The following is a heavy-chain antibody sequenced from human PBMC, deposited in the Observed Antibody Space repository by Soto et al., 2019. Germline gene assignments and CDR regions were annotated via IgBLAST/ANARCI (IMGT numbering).Heavy chain of an antibody. CDR2: IIPVFGTA. D-gene: IGHD1-26*01. Sequence: QVQLVQSGAEVKKPGSSGKVSCTSSGGTFSSYAYSWVRQAPGQGLEWMGGIIPVFGTATYAQNFQGRVTITADESTRTAYMELSSLRSEDTAVYYCARSHSVLVYCDYGIDVWGQGTTVTVSS. J-gene: IGHJ6*02. CDR3: ARSHSVLVYCDYGIDV. CDR1: GGTFSSYA. V-gene: IGHV1-69*01.